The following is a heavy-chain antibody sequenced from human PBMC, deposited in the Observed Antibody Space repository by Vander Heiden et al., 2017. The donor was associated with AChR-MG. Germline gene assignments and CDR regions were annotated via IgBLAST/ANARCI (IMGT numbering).Heavy chain of an antibody. CDR2: IIPIFGTA. CDR1: GGTFSSHA. J-gene: IGHJ4*02. Sequence: QVQLVQSGAEVKKPGSSVKVSCKASGGTFSSHAISWVRQAPGQGLEWMGGIIPIFGTANYAQKFQGRVTITADESTSTAYMELSSLRSEDTAVYYCARDSLRDCSSTSCYTGFDYWGQGTLVTVSS. CDR3: ARDSLRDCSSTSCYTGFDY. D-gene: IGHD2-2*02. V-gene: IGHV1-69*01.